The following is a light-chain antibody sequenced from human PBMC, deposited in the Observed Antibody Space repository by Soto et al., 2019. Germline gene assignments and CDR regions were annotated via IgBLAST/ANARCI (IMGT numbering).Light chain of an antibody. CDR3: GTWDNSLSPGGV. V-gene: IGLV1-51*02. J-gene: IGLJ3*02. CDR1: SSNIGHNY. CDR2: ENN. Sequence: QSVLTQPPSVSAAPGQMVTISCSGSSSNIGHNYVSWYQQFPGTAPKLLIYENNKRASGIPDRFSGSTSGTSATLGITGLQTGDEADYYCGTWDNSLSPGGVFGGGTKLTVL.